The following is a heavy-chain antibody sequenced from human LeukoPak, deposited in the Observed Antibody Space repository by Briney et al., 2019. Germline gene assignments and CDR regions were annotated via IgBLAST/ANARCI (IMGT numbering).Heavy chain of an antibody. CDR1: GGSISSYY. CDR3: ARVVPYDFWSGHQLDV. J-gene: IGHJ6*02. CDR2: IYYSGST. Sequence: SETLSLTCTVSGGSISSYYWSWIRQPPGKGLEWIGYIYYSGSTIYNPSLKSRVTISVDTSKNQFSLKLSSVTAADTAVYYCARVVPYDFWSGHQLDVWGQGTTVTVSS. V-gene: IGHV4-59*01. D-gene: IGHD3-3*01.